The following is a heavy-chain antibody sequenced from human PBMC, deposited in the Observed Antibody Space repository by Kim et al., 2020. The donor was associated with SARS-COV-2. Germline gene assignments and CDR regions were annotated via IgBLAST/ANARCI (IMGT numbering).Heavy chain of an antibody. V-gene: IGHV1-2*04. Sequence: ASVKVSCKASGYTFTGYYMHWVRQAPGQGLEWMGWINPNSGGTNYAQKFQGWVTMTRDTSISTAYMELSRLRSDDTAVYYCARVWSSSWYYFDYWGQGTLVTVSS. CDR1: GYTFTGYY. D-gene: IGHD6-13*01. CDR2: INPNSGGT. CDR3: ARVWSSSWYYFDY. J-gene: IGHJ4*02.